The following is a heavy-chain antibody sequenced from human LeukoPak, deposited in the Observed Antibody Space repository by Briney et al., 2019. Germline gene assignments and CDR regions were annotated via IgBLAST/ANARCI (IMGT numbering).Heavy chain of an antibody. CDR2: ISSSSSTI. Sequence: GGSLRLSCAASGFTFSSYKMNWVRQAPGKGLEWVSYISSSSSTIYYADSVKGRFTISRDNAKNSLYLQMNSLRAEDTAVYYCARDDPHLLLPAYYYYGMDVWGPGTPVTVSS. D-gene: IGHD3-22*01. CDR1: GFTFSSYK. CDR3: ARDDPHLLLPAYYYYGMDV. J-gene: IGHJ6*02. V-gene: IGHV3-48*03.